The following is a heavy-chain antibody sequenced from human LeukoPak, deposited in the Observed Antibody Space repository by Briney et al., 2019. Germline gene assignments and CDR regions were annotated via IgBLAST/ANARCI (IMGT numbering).Heavy chain of an antibody. V-gene: IGHV1-2*02. CDR1: GYTFTGYY. CDR3: ARDKGIAAAGIDY. CDR2: INPNSGGT. D-gene: IGHD6-13*01. Sequence: ASVKVSCKASGYTFTGYYMHWVRQAPGQGLEWMGWINPNSGGTNYAQKFQGRVTMTRDTSISTAYMELSRLRSDDTALYYCARDKGIAAAGIDYWGQGTLVTVSS. J-gene: IGHJ4*02.